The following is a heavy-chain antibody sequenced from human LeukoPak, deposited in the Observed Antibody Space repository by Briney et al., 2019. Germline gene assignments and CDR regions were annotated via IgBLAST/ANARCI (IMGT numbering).Heavy chain of an antibody. Sequence: GGSLRLSCAASGFTFSIYWMSWVRQAPGKGLEWVANIKQDGSEKYYVDSVKGRFTISRDNAKNSLYLQMNSLRAEDTAVYYCARDGNWYSSGWTDFDYWGQGTLVTVSS. J-gene: IGHJ4*02. D-gene: IGHD6-19*01. CDR3: ARDGNWYSSGWTDFDY. V-gene: IGHV3-7*01. CDR2: IKQDGSEK. CDR1: GFTFSIYW.